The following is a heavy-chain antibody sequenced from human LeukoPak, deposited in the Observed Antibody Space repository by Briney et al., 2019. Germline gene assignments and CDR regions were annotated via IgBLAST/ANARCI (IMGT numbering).Heavy chain of an antibody. V-gene: IGHV3-9*01. CDR1: GFTFDDYA. CDR3: AKDSLLYSSGWYWFDY. Sequence: PGGSLRLSCAASGFTFDDYAMHWVRQAPGKGLERVSGISWNSGSIGYADSVKGRFTISRDNAKNSLYLQMNSLRAEDTALYYCAKDSLLYSSGWYWFDYWGQGTLVTVSS. D-gene: IGHD6-19*01. J-gene: IGHJ4*02. CDR2: ISWNSGSI.